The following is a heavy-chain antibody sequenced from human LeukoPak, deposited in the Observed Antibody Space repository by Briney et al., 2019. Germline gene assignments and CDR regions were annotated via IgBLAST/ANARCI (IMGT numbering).Heavy chain of an antibody. D-gene: IGHD3-22*01. J-gene: IGHJ4*02. Sequence: GASVKVSCKASGFTFTSSAVQWVRQARGQRLEWIGWIVVGSDNTDYAQKFQERVTITRDMSTTTAYMELSSLRSEDTAVYYCAADIDYYDGSGYYKNFDYWGQGTLVTVSP. CDR3: AADIDYYDGSGYYKNFDY. CDR1: GFTFTSSA. V-gene: IGHV1-58*01. CDR2: IVVGSDNT.